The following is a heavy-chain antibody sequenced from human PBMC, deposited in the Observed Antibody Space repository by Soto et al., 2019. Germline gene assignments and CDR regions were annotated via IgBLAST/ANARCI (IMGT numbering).Heavy chain of an antibody. V-gene: IGHV4-61*01. Sequence: PSETLSLTCTVSGGSVSSGSYYWSWIEQPPGKGLEWIGYIYYSGSTNYNPSLKSRVTISVDTSKNQFSLKLSSVTAADTAVYYCARANYARNAFDIWGQGTMVTVSS. J-gene: IGHJ3*02. CDR2: IYYSGST. CDR1: GGSVSSGSYY. CDR3: ARANYARNAFDI. D-gene: IGHD1-7*01.